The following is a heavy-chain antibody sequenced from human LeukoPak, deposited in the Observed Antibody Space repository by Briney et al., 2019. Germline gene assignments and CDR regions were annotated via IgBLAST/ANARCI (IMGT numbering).Heavy chain of an antibody. J-gene: IGHJ4*02. CDR3: ARAVYSGSYHVGESDY. CDR1: GFTVSSYY. V-gene: IGHV3-53*01. Sequence: GGSLRLSCAASGFTVSSYYMSWVRQAPGKGLEWVSVVHSIGTTSYADSVKGRFTISRDNSKNTLYLQMNSLRTEDTAVYYCARAVYSGSYHVGESDYWGQGTLVTVSS. CDR2: VHSIGTT. D-gene: IGHD1-26*01.